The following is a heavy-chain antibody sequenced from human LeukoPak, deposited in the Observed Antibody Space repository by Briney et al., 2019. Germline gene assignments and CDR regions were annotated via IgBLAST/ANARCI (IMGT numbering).Heavy chain of an antibody. J-gene: IGHJ6*03. CDR1: GGSISSGSYY. V-gene: IGHV4-61*02. CDR2: IYTSGST. CDR3: AGHAYYYYMDV. Sequence: PSETLSLTCTVSGGSISSGSYYWSWIRQPAGKGLEWIGRIYTSGSTNYNPSLKSRVTISVDTSKNQFSLKLSSVTAADTAVYYCAGHAYYYYMDVWAKGPRSPSP.